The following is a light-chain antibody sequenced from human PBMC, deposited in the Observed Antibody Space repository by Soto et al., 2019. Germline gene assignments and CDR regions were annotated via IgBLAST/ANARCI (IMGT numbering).Light chain of an antibody. CDR1: QSVNTY. CDR3: QQRSNWPLT. CDR2: DAS. J-gene: IGKJ4*01. Sequence: EIVLTQSPATLSLSPGERATLSCRASQSVNTYLAWYQQRPGQAPRLLMYDASNRATGIPARFSGRGSGKDFTLTIDSLEPEDFAVYYCQQRSNWPLTFGGGTKVEIK. V-gene: IGKV3-11*01.